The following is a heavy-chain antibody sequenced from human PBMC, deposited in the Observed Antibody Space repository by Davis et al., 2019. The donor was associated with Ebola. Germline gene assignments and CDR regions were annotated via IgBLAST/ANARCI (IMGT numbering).Heavy chain of an antibody. V-gene: IGHV1-69*04. CDR2: IIPILGIA. CDR1: GGTFSSYA. J-gene: IGHJ4*02. Sequence: AASVKVSCKASGGTFSSYAISWVRQAPGQGLEWMGRIIPILGIANYAQKFQGRVTITADKSTSTAYMELRSLRSDDTAVYYCARSYYFDYWGQGTLVTVSS. CDR3: ARSYYFDY.